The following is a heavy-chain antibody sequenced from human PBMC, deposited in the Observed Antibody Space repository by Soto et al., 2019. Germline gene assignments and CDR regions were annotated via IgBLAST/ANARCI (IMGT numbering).Heavy chain of an antibody. V-gene: IGHV2-5*02. CDR2: IYWDDDN. D-gene: IGHD3-10*01. CDR3: AHYVSASPAGWFDP. CDR1: GFSLSTSGEA. Sequence: QITLKASGPALVKPTQTLTLTCTFPGFSLSTSGEAVGWIRQPPGEALEWLALIYWDDDNRYNPTLKTRLTITKDTSKNQVVLTLTNMDPVDTATYYCAHYVSASPAGWFDPWGQGILVTVSS. J-gene: IGHJ5*02.